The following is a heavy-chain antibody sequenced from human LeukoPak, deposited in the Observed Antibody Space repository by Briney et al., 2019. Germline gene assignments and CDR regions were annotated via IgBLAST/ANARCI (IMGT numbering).Heavy chain of an antibody. Sequence: AGESLRLSCAASGFTFSIHSMNWVRQAPGRGLEWVSSISFSGSDIHYADSVQGRFTISRDNAKNSLYLQMNSLRAEDTAVYYCASGPSITIFRVGGYWGQGTLVTVSS. CDR1: GFTFSIHS. V-gene: IGHV3-21*04. J-gene: IGHJ4*02. CDR2: ISFSGSDI. CDR3: ASGPSITIFRVGGY. D-gene: IGHD3-3*01.